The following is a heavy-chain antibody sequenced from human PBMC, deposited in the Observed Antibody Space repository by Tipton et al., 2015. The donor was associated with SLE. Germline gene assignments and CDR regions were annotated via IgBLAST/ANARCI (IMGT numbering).Heavy chain of an antibody. CDR1: GGSFRGYY. CDR3: ATPGYCSGGSCYPALGY. CDR2: INHSGST. Sequence: TLSLTCAVYGGSFRGYYWSWIRQPPGKGLEWIGEINHSGSTNYNPSLKSRVIISVDTSKSQFSLKLSSVTAADTAVYYCATPGYCSGGSCYPALGYWGQGTLVTVSS. D-gene: IGHD2-15*01. V-gene: IGHV4-34*01. J-gene: IGHJ4*02.